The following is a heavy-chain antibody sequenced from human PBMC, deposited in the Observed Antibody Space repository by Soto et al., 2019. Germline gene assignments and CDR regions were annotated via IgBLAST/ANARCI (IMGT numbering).Heavy chain of an antibody. D-gene: IGHD3-10*01. CDR1: GYTFTGYY. Sequence: ASVKVSCKASGYTFTGYYMHWVRQAPGQGPEWKGWINPNSGGTNYAQKFQGWVTMTRDTSISTAYMELSRLRSDDTAVYYCARGSMVGAHGSGTSVFGYYYGMDVWGQGTTVTVSS. J-gene: IGHJ6*02. V-gene: IGHV1-2*04. CDR3: ARGSMVGAHGSGTSVFGYYYGMDV. CDR2: INPNSGGT.